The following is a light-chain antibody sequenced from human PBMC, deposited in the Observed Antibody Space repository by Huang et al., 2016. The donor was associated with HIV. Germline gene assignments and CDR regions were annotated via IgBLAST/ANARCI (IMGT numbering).Light chain of an antibody. J-gene: IGKJ5*01. Sequence: DIQMTQSPSSLSASVGDRVTFTCRASQDIGNYLAWYQQKPGKVPKLLCYAASTLQSGVPSRFSGSGSGTDFTLTISSLQPEDVATYFCHRYNIAPTFGQGTRLEIK. CDR2: AAS. CDR3: HRYNIAPT. CDR1: QDIGNY. V-gene: IGKV1-27*01.